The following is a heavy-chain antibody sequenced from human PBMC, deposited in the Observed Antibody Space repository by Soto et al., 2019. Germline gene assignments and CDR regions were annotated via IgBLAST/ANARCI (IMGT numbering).Heavy chain of an antibody. CDR3: ARQLQYSSGWYGGYYYGIDV. CDR2: IDPSDSYT. J-gene: IGHJ6*02. D-gene: IGHD6-19*01. V-gene: IGHV5-10-1*01. CDR1: GYSFTSYW. Sequence: PRESLKISCRGSGYSFTSYWISWVRQMPGKGLEWMGRIDPSDSYTNYSPSFQGHVTISADKSISTAYLQWSSLKASDTAMYYCARQLQYSSGWYGGYYYGIDVWGRGTTVTVSS.